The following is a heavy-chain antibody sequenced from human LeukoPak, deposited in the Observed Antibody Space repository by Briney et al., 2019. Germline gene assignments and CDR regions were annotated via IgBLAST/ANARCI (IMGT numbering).Heavy chain of an antibody. V-gene: IGHV1-8*03. CDR3: ARYSSSYHAFDI. CDR1: GYTFTSYD. D-gene: IGHD6-6*01. CDR2: MNPNSGNT. Sequence: ASVKVSCKASGYTFTSYDINWVRQATGQGLEWMGWMNPNSGNTGYAQEFQGRVTITRNTSISTAYMELSSLRSEDTAVYYCARYSSSYHAFDIWGQGTMVTVSS. J-gene: IGHJ3*02.